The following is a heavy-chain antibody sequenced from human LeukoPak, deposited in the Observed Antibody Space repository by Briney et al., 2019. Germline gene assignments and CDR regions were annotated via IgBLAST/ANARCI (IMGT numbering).Heavy chain of an antibody. J-gene: IGHJ5*02. CDR2: ISVYTTNT. V-gene: IGHV1-18*01. CDR3: ARRHVDHGADH. Sequence: ASVKVSCKASGYTFTGHGISWVRQAPGQGLEWMGWISVYTTNTAYTERLQDRITMTTDPSTSTAYLELRSPRFDDTAVYYCARRHVDHGADHWGQGTLVTVSS. D-gene: IGHD4/OR15-4a*01. CDR1: GYTFTGHG.